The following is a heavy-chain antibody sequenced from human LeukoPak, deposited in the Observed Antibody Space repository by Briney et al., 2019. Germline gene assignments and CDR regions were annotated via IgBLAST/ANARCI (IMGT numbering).Heavy chain of an antibody. Sequence: RPGGSLRLSCAASGFTFDDYGMSWVRQAPGKGLEWVSGINWNGGSTGYADSVKGRFTISRDNAKNSLYLQMNSLRAEDTALYYCARDQGGFTAAGEPFDYWGQGTLVTVSS. CDR1: GFTFDDYG. V-gene: IGHV3-20*04. CDR2: INWNGGST. J-gene: IGHJ4*02. CDR3: ARDQGGFTAAGEPFDY. D-gene: IGHD6-13*01.